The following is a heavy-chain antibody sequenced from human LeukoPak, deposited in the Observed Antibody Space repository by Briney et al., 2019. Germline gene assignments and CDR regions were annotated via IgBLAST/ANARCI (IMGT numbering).Heavy chain of an antibody. CDR1: GYTFTSYG. V-gene: IGHV1-18*01. CDR3: ARDYGVPGAVYY. J-gene: IGHJ4*02. CDR2: ISAYNGNT. Sequence: ASVKVSCKASGYTFTSYGISWVRQAPGQGLEWMGWISAYNGNTKYAQKFQGRVTMTTDTSTSTAYMELRSLRSDDTAVYYCARDYGVPGAVYYWGQGTLVTVSS. D-gene: IGHD6-19*01.